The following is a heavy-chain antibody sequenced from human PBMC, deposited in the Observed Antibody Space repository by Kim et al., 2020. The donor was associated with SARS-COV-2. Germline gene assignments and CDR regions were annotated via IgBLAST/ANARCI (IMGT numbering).Heavy chain of an antibody. CDR1: GGSFSGYY. CDR2: INHSGST. CDR3: ARGVGGSGSYYFDY. J-gene: IGHJ4*02. D-gene: IGHD6-19*01. Sequence: SETLSLTCAVYGGSFSGYYWSWIRQPPGKGLEWIGEINHSGSTNYNPSLKSRVTISVDTSKNQFSLKLSSVTAADTAVYYCARGVGGSGSYYFDYWGQGTLVTVSS. V-gene: IGHV4-34*01.